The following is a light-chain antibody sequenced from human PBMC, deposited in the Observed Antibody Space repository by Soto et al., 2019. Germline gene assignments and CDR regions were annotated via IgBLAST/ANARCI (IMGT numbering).Light chain of an antibody. Sequence: DIVMTQSPDSLAVSLGERATINCKSSQSVLYSSDNKNYLAWYQQKPEQPPKLLIYWASTRESGVPDRFSGSGSGTDFALTISSLRAEDVAVYYCQQYYSTPPTFGQGTKLEIK. CDR2: WAS. CDR3: QQYYSTPPT. V-gene: IGKV4-1*01. J-gene: IGKJ2*01. CDR1: QSVLYSSDNKNY.